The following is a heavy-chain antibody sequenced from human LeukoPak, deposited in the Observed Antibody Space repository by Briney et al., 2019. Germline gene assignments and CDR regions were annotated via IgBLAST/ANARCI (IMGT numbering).Heavy chain of an antibody. V-gene: IGHV3-74*01. J-gene: IGHJ4*02. CDR2: INGDGSST. CDR1: GFTFRSSW. D-gene: IGHD6-19*01. CDR3: GREGDKAVAGSLVY. Sequence: GGSLRVSCAASGFTFRSSWMHWVRQAPGKGLVWVSRINGDGSSTSYADSVKGRFTISRDNAKNTLSLGMNSLRAEDTAVYYCGREGDKAVAGSLVYWGQGILVTVSS.